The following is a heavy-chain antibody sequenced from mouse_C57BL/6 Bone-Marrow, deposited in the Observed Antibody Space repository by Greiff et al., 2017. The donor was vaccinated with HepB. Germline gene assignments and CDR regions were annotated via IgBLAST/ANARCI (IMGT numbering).Heavy chain of an antibody. CDR1: GYTFTDYE. V-gene: IGHV1-15*01. D-gene: IGHD3-3*01. J-gene: IGHJ2*01. CDR2: IDPETGGT. Sequence: VQLQQSGAELVRPGASVTLSCKASGYTFTDYEMHWVKQTPVQGLEWIGAIDPETGGTAYNQKFKGKAILTADKSSSTAYMELRSLTSEDSAVYYCTTLGGYYFDYWGQGTTLTVSS. CDR3: TTLGGYYFDY.